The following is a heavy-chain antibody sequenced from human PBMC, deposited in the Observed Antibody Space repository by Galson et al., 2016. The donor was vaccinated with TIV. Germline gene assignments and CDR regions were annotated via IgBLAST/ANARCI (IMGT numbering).Heavy chain of an antibody. V-gene: IGHV3-15*05. J-gene: IGHJ4*02. CDR3: TAGLHNSGGMDH. CDR2: IKNRDYGRTT. D-gene: IGHD7-27*01. Sequence: SLRLSCAASGFSFKNAWMSWVRQAPGKGLDWVGRIKNRDYGRTTDYAEPVKGRFTISRDDAKDGLFLQMDSLKTEDTAIYYCTAGLHNSGGMDHWGQGTLVTVSS. CDR1: GFSFKNAW.